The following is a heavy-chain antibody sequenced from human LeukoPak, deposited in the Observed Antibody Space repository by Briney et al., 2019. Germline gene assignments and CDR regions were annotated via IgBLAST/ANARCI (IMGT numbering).Heavy chain of an antibody. D-gene: IGHD3-22*01. CDR1: GGSISSYY. J-gene: IGHJ4*02. Sequence: SETLSLTCTVSGGSISSYYWSWIRQPPGKGLEWIGYVYYSGSANYNPSLKSRVTISVETSKNQFSLKLNSVTAADTAVYYCARAGYLYPDVFDYWGQGTLVTVSS. CDR3: ARAGYLYPDVFDY. V-gene: IGHV4-59*01. CDR2: VYYSGSA.